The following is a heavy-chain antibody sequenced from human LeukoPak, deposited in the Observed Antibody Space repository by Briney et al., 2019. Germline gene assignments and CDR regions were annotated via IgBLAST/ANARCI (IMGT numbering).Heavy chain of an antibody. D-gene: IGHD3-3*01. CDR3: ATTYYDFWNRPPAGGPQDY. CDR1: GFTFSSYS. CDR2: ISSGGPFI. V-gene: IGHV3-21*01. Sequence: KAGGSLRLSCAASGFTFSSYSMKWARQAPGKGLEWVSSISSGGPFIYYADSVKGRFTISRDNAKNSLYLQMNSLRAEDTALYYCATTYYDFWNRPPAGGPQDYWGQGTLVTVSS. J-gene: IGHJ4*02.